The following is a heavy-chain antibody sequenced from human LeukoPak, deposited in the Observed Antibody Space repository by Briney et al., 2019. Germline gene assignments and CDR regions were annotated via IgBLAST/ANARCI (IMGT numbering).Heavy chain of an antibody. V-gene: IGHV7-4-1*02. D-gene: IGHD6-6*01. CDR1: GYTFTNFD. Sequence: GASVKVSCKASGYTFTNFDINWVRQATGQGLEWMGWINTNTGNPTYAQGFTGRFVFSLDTSVSTAYLQISSLKAEDTAVYYCARQRVYSSSSLSDYWGQGTLVTVSS. CDR3: ARQRVYSSSSLSDY. J-gene: IGHJ4*02. CDR2: INTNTGNP.